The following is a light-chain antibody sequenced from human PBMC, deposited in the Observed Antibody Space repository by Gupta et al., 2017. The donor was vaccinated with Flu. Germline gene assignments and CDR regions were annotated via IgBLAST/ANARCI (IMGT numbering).Light chain of an antibody. Sequence: DIVMTQSPVSLAVSLAVRVTPNCKSSQSVLYSSNNKNYLAWYQQRPGQPPKLFIYWAPTRESGVPDRFSGSGSATDFTRTISSLQAEDVAVYYCKQYYSTPLTFGGGTRVEIK. CDR1: QSVLYSSNNKNY. CDR3: KQYYSTPLT. CDR2: WAP. V-gene: IGKV4-1*01. J-gene: IGKJ4*01.